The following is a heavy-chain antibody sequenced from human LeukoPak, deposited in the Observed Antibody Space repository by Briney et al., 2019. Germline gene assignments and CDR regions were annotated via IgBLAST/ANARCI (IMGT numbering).Heavy chain of an antibody. CDR3: ARDDYYDSSGYFPEGMDV. CDR2: IKQDGSEK. J-gene: IGHJ6*02. Sequence: GGSLRLSCAASGFTFSSYAMSWVRQAPGKGLEWVANIKQDGSEKYYVDSVKGRLTISRDNAKNSLYLQMNSLRAEDTAVYYCARDDYYDSSGYFPEGMDVWGQGTTVTVSS. CDR1: GFTFSSYA. D-gene: IGHD3-22*01. V-gene: IGHV3-7*01.